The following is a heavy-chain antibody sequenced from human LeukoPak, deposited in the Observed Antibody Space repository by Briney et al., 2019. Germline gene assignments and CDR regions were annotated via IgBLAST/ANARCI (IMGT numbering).Heavy chain of an antibody. CDR2: IRYDGSNK. Sequence: LGGSLRLSCAASGFTFISYGMHWVRQAPGKGLEGVAFIRYDGSNKYYADSVKGPFTISRDNSKNTLYLQMNSLRAEDTAVYYCAREVHDSYYFDYWGQGTLVTVSS. V-gene: IGHV3-30*02. J-gene: IGHJ4*02. CDR3: AREVHDSYYFDY. D-gene: IGHD1-1*01. CDR1: GFTFISYG.